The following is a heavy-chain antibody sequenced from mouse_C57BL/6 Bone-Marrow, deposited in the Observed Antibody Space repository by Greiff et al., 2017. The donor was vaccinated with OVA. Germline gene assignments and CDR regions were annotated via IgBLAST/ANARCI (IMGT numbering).Heavy chain of an antibody. CDR2: ISSGGSYT. CDR1: GFTFSSYG. CDR3: ARVDFAY. V-gene: IGHV5-6*01. J-gene: IGHJ3*01. Sequence: VQLKQSGGDLVKPGGSLKLSCAASGFTFSSYGMSWVRQTPDKRLEWVATISSGGSYTYYPDSVKGRFTISRDNAKNTLYLQMSSLKSEDTAMYYCARVDFAYWGQGTLVTVSA.